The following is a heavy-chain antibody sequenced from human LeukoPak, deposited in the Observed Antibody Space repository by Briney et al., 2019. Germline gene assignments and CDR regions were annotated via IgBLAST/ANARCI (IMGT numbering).Heavy chain of an antibody. J-gene: IGHJ6*02. CDR1: GFTFDDYA. D-gene: IGHD3-3*01. CDR2: ISWNSGSI. V-gene: IGHV3-9*01. CDR3: ARSQYYDFWSDVARVGYYYGMDV. Sequence: GGSLRLSCAASGFTFDDYAMHWVRQAPGKGLEWVSGISWNSGSIGYADSVKGRFTISRDNAKNSLYLQMNSLRAEDTAVYYCARSQYYDFWSDVARVGYYYGMDVWGQGTTVTVSS.